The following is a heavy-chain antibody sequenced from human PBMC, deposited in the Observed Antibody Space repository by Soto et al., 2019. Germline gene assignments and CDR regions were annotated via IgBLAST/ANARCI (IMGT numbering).Heavy chain of an antibody. D-gene: IGHD3-16*02. CDR2: ISSSSSTI. CDR1: GFTFSSYS. CDR3: ARDQNSDYIWGSYLVY. Sequence: EVQLVESGGGLVQPGGSLRLSCAASGFTFSSYSMNWVRQAPGKGLEWVSYISSSSSTIYYADSVKGRFTISRDNAKNSMYLQMNSLRAEDTAVYYCARDQNSDYIWGSYLVYWGQGTLVTVSS. V-gene: IGHV3-48*01. J-gene: IGHJ4*02.